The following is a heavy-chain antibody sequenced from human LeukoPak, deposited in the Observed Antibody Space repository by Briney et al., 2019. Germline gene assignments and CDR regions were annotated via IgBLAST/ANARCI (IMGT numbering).Heavy chain of an antibody. D-gene: IGHD3-3*01. CDR2: INHSGST. J-gene: IGHJ6*02. V-gene: IGHV4-34*01. Sequence: PSETLSLTCAVYGGSFSGYYWSWIRQPPGKGLEWIGEINHSGSTNYNPPLKSRVTISVDTSKNQFSLKLSSVTAADTAVYYCARGRNTIFGVVIIAGMDVWGQGTTVTVSS. CDR1: GGSFSGYY. CDR3: ARGRNTIFGVVIIAGMDV.